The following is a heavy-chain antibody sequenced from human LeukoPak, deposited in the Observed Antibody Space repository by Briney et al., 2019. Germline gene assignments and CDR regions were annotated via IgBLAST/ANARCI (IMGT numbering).Heavy chain of an antibody. V-gene: IGHV4-39*07. D-gene: IGHD1-26*01. CDR3: ATWGATTRQYYFDY. Sequence: SQTLSLTCTVSGGSISSSSYYWGWIRQPPGKGLEWIGSIYYSGSTYYNPSLKSRVTISVDTSKNQFSLKLSSVTAADTAVYYCATWGATTRQYYFDYWGQGTLVTVSS. CDR1: GGSISSSSYY. J-gene: IGHJ4*02. CDR2: IYYSGST.